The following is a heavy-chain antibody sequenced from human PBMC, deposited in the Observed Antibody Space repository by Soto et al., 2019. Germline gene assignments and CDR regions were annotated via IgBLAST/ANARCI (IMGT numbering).Heavy chain of an antibody. J-gene: IGHJ4*02. V-gene: IGHV1-69*13. CDR3: ARAQIYDFWSGYYGPLDY. CDR2: IIPIFGTA. CDR1: GGTFSSYA. Sequence: SVKVSCKSSGGTFSSYAISWVRQAPGQGLEWMGGIIPIFGTANYAQKFQGRVTITADESTSTAYMELSSLRSEDTAVYYCARAQIYDFWSGYYGPLDYWGQGTLVTV. D-gene: IGHD3-3*01.